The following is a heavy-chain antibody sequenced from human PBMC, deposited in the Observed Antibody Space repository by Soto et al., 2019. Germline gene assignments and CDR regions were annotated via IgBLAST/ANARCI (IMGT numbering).Heavy chain of an antibody. CDR1: GFTFSSYG. Sequence: GGSLRLSCAASGFTFSSYGMHWVRQAPGKGLEWVSGFRTGGDDGTTYYADSVKGRFTISRDNSKNTLFLQMNSLRAEDTAIYYCAKKVNSGPGSQYFDYWGQGTLVTVSS. D-gene: IGHD3-10*01. CDR2: FRTGGDDGTT. V-gene: IGHV3-23*01. J-gene: IGHJ4*02. CDR3: AKKVNSGPGSQYFDY.